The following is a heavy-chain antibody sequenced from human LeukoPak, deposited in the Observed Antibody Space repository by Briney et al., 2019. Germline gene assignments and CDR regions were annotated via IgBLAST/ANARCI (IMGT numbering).Heavy chain of an antibody. V-gene: IGHV3-9*01. Sequence: GGALRLSCAASGFTFSSYAMHWVRQAPGKGLEWVSGISWNSGSIGYADSVKGRFTISRDNAKNSLYLQMNSLRAEDTALYYCAKADDYGGWFDPWGQGTLVTVSS. D-gene: IGHD4-17*01. J-gene: IGHJ5*02. CDR2: ISWNSGSI. CDR1: GFTFSSYA. CDR3: AKADDYGGWFDP.